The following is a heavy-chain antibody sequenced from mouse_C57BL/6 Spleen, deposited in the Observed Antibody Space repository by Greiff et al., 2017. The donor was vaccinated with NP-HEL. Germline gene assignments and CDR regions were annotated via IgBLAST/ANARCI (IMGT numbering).Heavy chain of an antibody. V-gene: IGHV14-2*01. CDR1: GSNIKDYY. Sequence: VQLKESGAELVKPGASVKLSCTASGSNIKDYYMHWVKQRTEQGLEWIGRIDPEDGETKYAPKFQGKATITADTSSNTAYLQLSRLTSEDTAVYYCARSDYYSSSYAYYYAMDYWGQGTSVTVSS. CDR2: IDPEDGET. D-gene: IGHD1-1*01. J-gene: IGHJ4*01. CDR3: ARSDYYSSSYAYYYAMDY.